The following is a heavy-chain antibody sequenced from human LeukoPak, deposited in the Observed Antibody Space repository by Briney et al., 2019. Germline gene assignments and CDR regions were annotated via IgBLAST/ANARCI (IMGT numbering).Heavy chain of an antibody. CDR2: IYFSGST. CDR1: GDSMRSYY. CDR3: ARWHDKRPL. Sequence: SETLSLTCTVSGDSMRSYYWSWIRQPPGKGLEWIASIYFSGSTNYNPSLKSRVTISVDTSKNQFSLKLSSVTAADTAVYYCARWHDKRPLWGQGTLVAVSS. J-gene: IGHJ4*02. D-gene: IGHD3-9*01. V-gene: IGHV4-59*01.